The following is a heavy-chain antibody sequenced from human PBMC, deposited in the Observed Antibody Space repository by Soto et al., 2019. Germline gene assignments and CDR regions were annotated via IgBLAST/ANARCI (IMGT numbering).Heavy chain of an antibody. CDR3: ARSYMVRGVANWFDP. CDR2: IYHSGST. CDR1: GGSICSSNW. V-gene: IGHV4-4*02. J-gene: IGHJ5*02. D-gene: IGHD3-10*01. Sequence: PSETPSLTCAVSGGSICSSNWWSWVRQPPGKGLEWIGEIYHSGSTNYNPSLKSRVTISVDKSKNQFSLKLSSVTAADTAVYYCARSYMVRGVANWFDPWGQGTLVTVSS.